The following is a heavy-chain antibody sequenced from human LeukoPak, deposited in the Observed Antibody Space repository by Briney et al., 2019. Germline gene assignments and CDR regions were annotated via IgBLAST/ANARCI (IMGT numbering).Heavy chain of an antibody. CDR1: GGSISSGSYY. CDR2: IYTSGST. V-gene: IGHV4-61*02. Sequence: SETLSLTCTVSGGSISSGSYYWSWIRQPAGKGLEWIGRIYTSGSTNYNPSLKSRVTISVDTSKNQFSLKLSSVTAADTAVYYCAREIADTAMIKAGSFDYWGQGTLVTVSS. CDR3: AREIADTAMIKAGSFDY. J-gene: IGHJ4*02. D-gene: IGHD5-18*01.